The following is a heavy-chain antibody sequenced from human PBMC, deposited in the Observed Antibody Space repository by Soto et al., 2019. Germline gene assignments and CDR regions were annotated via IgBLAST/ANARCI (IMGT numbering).Heavy chain of an antibody. CDR1: GYSFTSYW. V-gene: IGHV5-10-1*01. D-gene: IGHD6-13*01. CDR3: ARRHSSSSAFDP. CDR2: IDPSDSYT. J-gene: IGHJ5*02. Sequence: GESLKISSKGSGYSFTSYWISWVRQMPGKGLEWMGRIDPSDSYTNYSPSFQGHVTISADKSISTAYLQWSSLKASDTAMYYCARRHSSSSAFDPWGQGTLVTVSS.